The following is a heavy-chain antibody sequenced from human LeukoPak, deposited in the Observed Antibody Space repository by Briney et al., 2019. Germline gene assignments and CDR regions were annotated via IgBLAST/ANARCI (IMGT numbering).Heavy chain of an antibody. D-gene: IGHD6-13*01. CDR1: GFTFSSYA. CDR3: AKNGRSYSSSWLEV. Sequence: GGSLRLSCAASGFTFSSYAMSWVRQAPGKGLEWVSAISGSGGGTYYADSVKGRFTISRDNSKNTLYLQMNSLRAEDTAVYYCAKNGRSYSSSWLEVWGQGTLVTVSS. CDR2: ISGSGGGT. J-gene: IGHJ4*02. V-gene: IGHV3-23*01.